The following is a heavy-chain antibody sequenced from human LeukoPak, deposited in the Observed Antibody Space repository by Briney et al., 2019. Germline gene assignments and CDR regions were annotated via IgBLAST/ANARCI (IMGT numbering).Heavy chain of an antibody. CDR3: ARNPAASGSFEY. D-gene: IGHD3-10*01. J-gene: IGHJ4*02. CDR2: MNPNSGNT. Sequence: ASVKVSCKASGYTFTNYDIHWVRQATGQGLEWMGWMNPNSGNTGYAQRFQGRVTMTRDTSTGTAYMDLSSLTSEDTAVYYCARNPAASGSFEYWGQGTLVTVSS. CDR1: GYTFTNYD. V-gene: IGHV1-8*01.